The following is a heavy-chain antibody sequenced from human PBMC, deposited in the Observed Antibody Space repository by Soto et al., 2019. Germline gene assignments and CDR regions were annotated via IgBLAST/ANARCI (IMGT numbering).Heavy chain of an antibody. CDR2: MNPNSGNT. J-gene: IGHJ6*02. CDR1: GDTFTNYD. Sequence: QVQLVQAGAEVKKPGASVKVSCKASGDTFTNYDIKWVRQATGQGLEWMGWMNPNSGNTGHAQKFQGRVTMTRNSSISTAYMERISLRSDDKAVYYCAGGRNGMDVWGQGTRVTVSS. V-gene: IGHV1-8*01. CDR3: AGGRNGMDV.